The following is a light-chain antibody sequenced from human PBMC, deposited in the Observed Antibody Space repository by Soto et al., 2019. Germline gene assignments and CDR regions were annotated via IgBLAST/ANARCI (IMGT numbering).Light chain of an antibody. CDR2: AAS. CDR3: QQSYTTPRS. V-gene: IGKV1-39*01. Sequence: DIQMTQSPSSLSASVGDRATITCRASQSINSYLNWYQQKPGKAPKLLIYAASSLQSGVPSRFSVSASGTDFTLTFSSLQPEDLATYYCQQSYTTPRSFGQGTKVDIK. CDR1: QSINSY. J-gene: IGKJ1*01.